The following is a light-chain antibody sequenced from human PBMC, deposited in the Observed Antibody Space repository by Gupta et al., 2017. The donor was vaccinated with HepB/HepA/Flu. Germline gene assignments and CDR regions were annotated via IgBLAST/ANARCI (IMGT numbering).Light chain of an antibody. V-gene: IGLV1-44*01. CDR2: SNN. Sequence: QSVLTQPPSASGTPGQRVTISCSGSSSNIGSNTVTWYQQLPGTAPKLLIYSNNQRPSGVPDRFSGSKSGTSASLAISWLQSEDEADYYCAAWDDSLNGPVFGGGTKLTVL. CDR3: AAWDDSLNGPV. CDR1: SSNIGSNT. J-gene: IGLJ3*02.